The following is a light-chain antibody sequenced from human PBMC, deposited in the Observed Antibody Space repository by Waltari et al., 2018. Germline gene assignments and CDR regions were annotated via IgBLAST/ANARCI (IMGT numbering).Light chain of an antibody. CDR3: QHYVSLPAT. J-gene: IGKJ1*01. V-gene: IGKV3-20*01. CDR1: QSISKY. CDR2: HAS. Sequence: EIVLTQSPDTLSFSQGESATLSCSASQSISKYLAGYQQKPGQAPRLLIYHASSRSTGIPDRFSGSGCGTDFSLTISRLEPEDFAVYYCQHYVSLPATFGQGTKLEIK.